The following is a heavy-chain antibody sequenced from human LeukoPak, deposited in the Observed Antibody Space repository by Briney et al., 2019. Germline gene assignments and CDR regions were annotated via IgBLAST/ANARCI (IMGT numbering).Heavy chain of an antibody. J-gene: IGHJ4*02. D-gene: IGHD3-3*01. V-gene: IGHV3-15*07. Sequence: PGGSLRLSCAASGYTFSNAWMNWVRQAPGKGLEWVGRIKSKTDGGTTDYAAPVKGRFTISRDDSKNTLYLQMNSLKTEDTAVYYCTTEWREVLRFLEWLLPFDYWGQGTLVTVSS. CDR3: TTEWREVLRFLEWLLPFDY. CDR1: GYTFSNAW. CDR2: IKSKTDGGTT.